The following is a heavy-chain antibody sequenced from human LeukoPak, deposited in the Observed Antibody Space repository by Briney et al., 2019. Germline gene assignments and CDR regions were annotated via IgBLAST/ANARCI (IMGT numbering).Heavy chain of an antibody. CDR3: ASGAEGWNY. J-gene: IGHJ4*02. D-gene: IGHD2-15*01. V-gene: IGHV3-13*01. CDR2: IGKSGHT. CDR1: GFTFSSYD. Sequence: PGGSLRLSCAASGFTFSSYDMHWVRQVTGEGLEWVSGIGKSGHTYYAGSVKGRFTISRENAKNSLYLQMNDLRAGDTAVYYCASGAEGWNYWGQGTLVTVSS.